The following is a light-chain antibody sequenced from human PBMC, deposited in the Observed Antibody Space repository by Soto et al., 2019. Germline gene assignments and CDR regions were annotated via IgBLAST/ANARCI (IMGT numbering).Light chain of an antibody. Sequence: QSALTQPPSASGSPGQSVTISCTGTSSDVGGYNYVSWYQQHPGKAPKLMIYEVSKRPSGVPDRFSGSKSGNTASLTVSGLQAEDEADYYYCSYAVSATTVFEPGTKLTVL. CDR3: CSYAVSATTV. V-gene: IGLV2-8*01. CDR2: EVS. J-gene: IGLJ1*01. CDR1: SSDVGGYNY.